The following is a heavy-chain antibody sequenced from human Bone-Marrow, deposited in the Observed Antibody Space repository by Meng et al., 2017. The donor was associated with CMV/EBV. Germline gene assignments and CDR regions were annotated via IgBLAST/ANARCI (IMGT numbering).Heavy chain of an antibody. CDR1: GYTFTGYY. CDR3: ARDSSVRRTTNAVH. Sequence: ASVKVSCKASGYTFTGYYMHWVRQAPGQGLEWMGWINPNSGGTNYAQKFQGRVTMTRDTSISTAYMELSRLRSDDTAVYYCARDSSVRRTTNAVHWGQGTLVTVSS. V-gene: IGHV1-2*02. D-gene: IGHD4-11*01. CDR2: INPNSGGT. J-gene: IGHJ4*02.